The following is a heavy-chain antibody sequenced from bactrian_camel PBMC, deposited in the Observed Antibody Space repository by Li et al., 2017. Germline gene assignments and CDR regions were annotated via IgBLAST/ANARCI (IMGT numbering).Heavy chain of an antibody. J-gene: IGHJ4*01. CDR1: EYLRRSAY. D-gene: IGHD1*01. V-gene: IGHV3S6*01. Sequence: HVQLVESGGGSVQAGGSLKLTCTASEYLRRSAYMSWVRQAPGKEAEWVAGITSLPSLFRAASYADSVKGRFTISKDLDEKTLYLQMTDVKPEDSATYYCVADPWTLRLPLPVGSSPRDWGQGTQVTVS. CDR3: VADPWTLRLPLPVGSSPRD. CDR2: ITSLPSLFRAA.